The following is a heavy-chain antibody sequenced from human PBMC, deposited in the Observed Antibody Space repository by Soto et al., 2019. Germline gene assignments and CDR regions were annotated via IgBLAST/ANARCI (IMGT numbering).Heavy chain of an antibody. D-gene: IGHD1-7*01. V-gene: IGHV4-59*08. J-gene: IGHJ6*02. CDR2: ISYSGHT. CDR3: ATQGFGTLHGLVDV. CDR1: GCSITSITNHY. Sequence: SETLSLTCTVSGCSITSITNHYCSWIRQPPGKGLEWIGYISYSGHTSHNPSLKSRVILSVDTSKNHVSLNLASVTAADTAVYYCATQGFGTLHGLVDVWGQGTTVT.